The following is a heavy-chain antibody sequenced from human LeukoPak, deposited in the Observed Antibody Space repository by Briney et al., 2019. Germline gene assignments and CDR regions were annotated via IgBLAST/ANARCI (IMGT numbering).Heavy chain of an antibody. CDR2: INNDGSST. D-gene: IGHD2-15*01. Sequence: GGSLRLSCAASGFTFSSYWMHWVRQAPGKGLVWVSHINNDGSSTSYADSVKGRVTISRDNAKNTLYLQMNSLRTEDTAVYYCACYGISPPYWGQGTLVTVSS. J-gene: IGHJ4*02. CDR3: ACYGISPPY. CDR1: GFTFSSYW. V-gene: IGHV3-74*01.